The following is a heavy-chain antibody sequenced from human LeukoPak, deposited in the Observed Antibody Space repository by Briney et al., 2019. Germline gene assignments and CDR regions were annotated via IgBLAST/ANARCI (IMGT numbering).Heavy chain of an antibody. CDR2: IIPIFGTA. V-gene: IGHV1-69*13. J-gene: IGHJ4*02. CDR1: GGTFSSYA. CDR3: ARGDSSGFPSGY. Sequence: SVKVSCKASGGTFSSYAISWVRQAPGQGLEWMGGIIPIFGTANYAQKFQGRVTITADESTSTAYMELSSLRSEDTAVYYCARGDSSGFPSGYWGQGTLVIVSS. D-gene: IGHD3-22*01.